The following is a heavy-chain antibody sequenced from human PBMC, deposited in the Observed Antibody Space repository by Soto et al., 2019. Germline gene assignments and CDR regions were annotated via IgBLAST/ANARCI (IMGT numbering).Heavy chain of an antibody. V-gene: IGHV1-46*01. J-gene: IGHJ5*02. CDR2: INPHGGST. CDR3: ARSSGGIFGIIRQAPKWLDP. CDR1: GATFTSYY. D-gene: IGHD3-3*01. Sequence: GDSVKVSRKAPGATFTSYYLNWVRQAPGQGLEWMGVINPHGGSTKYAQKFQGRITMTRDTSRSTVYMELSSLRSDDTAIYYCARSSGGIFGIIRQAPKWLDPWGQGILVTVS.